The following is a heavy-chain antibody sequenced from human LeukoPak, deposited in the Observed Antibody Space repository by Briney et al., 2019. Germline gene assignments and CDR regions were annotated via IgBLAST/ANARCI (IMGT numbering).Heavy chain of an antibody. V-gene: IGHV4-30-4*01. D-gene: IGHD3-22*01. CDR3: ARDEVVTSSDAFDI. CDR1: GGSISSGDYY. J-gene: IGHJ3*02. CDR2: IYYSGST. Sequence: SGTLSLTCTVSGGSISSGDYYWSWIRHPPGKGLEWIGYIYYSGSTYYNPSLKSRVTISVDTSKNRFSLKLSSVTAADTAVYYCARDEVVTSSDAFDIWGQATMATVSS.